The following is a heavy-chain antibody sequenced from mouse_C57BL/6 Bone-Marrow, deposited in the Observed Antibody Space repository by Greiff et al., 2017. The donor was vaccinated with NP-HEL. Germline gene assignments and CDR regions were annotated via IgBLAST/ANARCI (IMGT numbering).Heavy chain of an antibody. CDR3: SHYDDSEDLYYYAMDY. D-gene: IGHD1-1*01. V-gene: IGHV1-64*01. CDR2: IHPNSGST. CDR1: GYTFTSYW. Sequence: VKLQQPGAELVKPGASVKLSCKASGYTFTSYWMHWVKQRPGQGLEWIGMIHPNSGSTNYNEKFKSKATLTADKSSSTAYMQLSSLTSEDSAVYYCSHYDDSEDLYYYAMDYWGQGTSVTVSS. J-gene: IGHJ4*01.